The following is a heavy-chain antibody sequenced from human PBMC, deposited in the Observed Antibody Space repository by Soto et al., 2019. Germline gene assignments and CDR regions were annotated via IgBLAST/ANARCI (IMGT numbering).Heavy chain of an antibody. D-gene: IGHD6-25*01. CDR2: IYYSGST. J-gene: IGHJ5*02. CDR3: ARPHGGSSGWDNWFDP. Sequence: SETLSLTYTVSGGSISSYYWSWIRQPPGKGLEWIGYIYYSGSTNYNPSLKSRVTISVDTSKYQFSLKLSSVTAADTAVYYCARPHGGSSGWDNWFDPWGQGTLVTVSS. CDR1: GGSISSYY. V-gene: IGHV4-59*01.